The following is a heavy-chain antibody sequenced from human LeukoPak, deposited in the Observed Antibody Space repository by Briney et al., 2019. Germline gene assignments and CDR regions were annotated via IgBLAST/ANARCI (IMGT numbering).Heavy chain of an antibody. Sequence: GGSLRLSCAASGFTFSSYAMSWVRQAPGKGLEWVSAISGSGGSTYYADSVKGRFTISRDNSKNTLYPQMNSLRAEDTAVYYCAKDQDYYDSSGSDYWGQGTLVTVSS. CDR3: AKDQDYYDSSGSDY. CDR1: GFTFSSYA. J-gene: IGHJ4*02. D-gene: IGHD3-22*01. CDR2: ISGSGGST. V-gene: IGHV3-23*01.